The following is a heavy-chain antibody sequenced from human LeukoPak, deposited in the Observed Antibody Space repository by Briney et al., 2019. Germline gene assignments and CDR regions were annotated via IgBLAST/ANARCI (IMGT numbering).Heavy chain of an antibody. CDR2: ISSSSSYI. D-gene: IGHD3-10*01. CDR1: GFTFSSYS. Sequence: PGGSLRLSCAASGFTFSSYSMNWVRQAPGKGLEWVSSISSSSSYIYYADSVKGRFTISRDNAKNSLYLQMNSLRAEDTAVYYCAGPEWFGELSVAFDIWGQGTMVTVSS. V-gene: IGHV3-21*01. CDR3: AGPEWFGELSVAFDI. J-gene: IGHJ3*02.